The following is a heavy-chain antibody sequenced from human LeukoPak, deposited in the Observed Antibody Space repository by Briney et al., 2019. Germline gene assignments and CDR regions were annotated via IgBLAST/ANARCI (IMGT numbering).Heavy chain of an antibody. Sequence: PGGSLRLSCAASGFTFDDYDMHWVRQAPGKGLEWVSLISGDGGSTYYADSVKGRFTISRDNSKNSLYLQMISLRTEDTAFYYCAKDIEGIGAAGSLYYYYGMDVWGQGTTVTVSS. J-gene: IGHJ6*02. CDR3: AKDIEGIGAAGSLYYYYGMDV. CDR2: ISGDGGST. D-gene: IGHD6-13*01. CDR1: GFTFDDYD. V-gene: IGHV3-43*02.